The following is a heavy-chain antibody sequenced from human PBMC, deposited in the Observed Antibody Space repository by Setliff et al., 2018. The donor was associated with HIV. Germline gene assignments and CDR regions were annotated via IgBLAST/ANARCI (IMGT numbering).Heavy chain of an antibody. CDR3: ARVPVPGANWFDP. V-gene: IGHV4-39*01. CDR2: VSQSGST. Sequence: SETLSLTCSVSGVSINRTDHYWGWIRRSPGKSLEWIGSVSQSGSTYYNPSLKSRITISVDRSKNLFSLKLISVTAADQGVYYCARVPVPGANWFDPWGLGTLVTVS. CDR1: GVSINRTDHY. J-gene: IGHJ5*02.